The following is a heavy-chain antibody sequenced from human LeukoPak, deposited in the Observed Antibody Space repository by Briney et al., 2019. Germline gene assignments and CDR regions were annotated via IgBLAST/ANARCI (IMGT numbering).Heavy chain of an antibody. CDR3: ARGLDYYDSSGYYSWYFDL. Sequence: SETLSLTCTVSGDSIGTYYWSWIRQPPGKGLEWIGHIYYSGSTKYNPSLKSQVTISVDTSKNQFSLKLSSVTAADTAVYYCARGLDYYDSSGYYSWYFDLWGRGTLVTVSS. D-gene: IGHD3-22*01. V-gene: IGHV4-59*01. CDR1: GDSIGTYY. J-gene: IGHJ2*01. CDR2: IYYSGST.